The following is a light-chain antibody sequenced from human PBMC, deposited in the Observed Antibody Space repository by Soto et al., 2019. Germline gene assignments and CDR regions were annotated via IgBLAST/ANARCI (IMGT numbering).Light chain of an antibody. CDR2: DNY. J-gene: IGLJ2*01. Sequence: QSVLTQPPSVSAAPGQKVTVSCSGSSSNIGNNDVSWYQQFPGTSPKLLIYDNYKRPSGIPDRFSGSKSGTSATLGITGLQTGDEADYYCATWDGSLPAEVFGGGTKLTVL. V-gene: IGLV1-51*01. CDR3: ATWDGSLPAEV. CDR1: SSNIGNND.